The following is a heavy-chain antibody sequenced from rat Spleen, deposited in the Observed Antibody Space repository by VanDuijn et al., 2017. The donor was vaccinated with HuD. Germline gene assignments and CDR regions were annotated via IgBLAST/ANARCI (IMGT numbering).Heavy chain of an antibody. J-gene: IGHJ4*01. D-gene: IGHD1-8*01. CDR3: ARPHSSHYVMDA. CDR2: ISYDGGNT. CDR1: GFTFSDYY. Sequence: EVQLVESGGGLVQPGRSLKLSCAASGFTFSDYYMAWVRQAPKKGLEWVASISYDGGNTYYRDSVKGRFTISRDNAKSTLYLQINSLRSEDTATYYCARPHSSHYVMDAWGQGASVTVSS. V-gene: IGHV5-22*01.